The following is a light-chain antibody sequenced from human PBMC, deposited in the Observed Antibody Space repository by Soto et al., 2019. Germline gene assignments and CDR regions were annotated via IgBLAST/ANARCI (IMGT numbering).Light chain of an antibody. J-gene: IGLJ2*01. CDR3: SSYTSSTVV. CDR1: SSDVGGYNY. Sequence: QSALTQPASVSGSPGQSITISCTGTSSDVGGYNYVSWYQQHPGKAPNLMIYEVSNRPSGVSNRFSGSKSGNTAPLTISGLQAEDEADYYCSSYTSSTVVFGGGTKLTVL. V-gene: IGLV2-14*01. CDR2: EVS.